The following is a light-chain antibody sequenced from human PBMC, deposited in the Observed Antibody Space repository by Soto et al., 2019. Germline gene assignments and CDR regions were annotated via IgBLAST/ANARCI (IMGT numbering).Light chain of an antibody. CDR2: GAS. CDR3: QEYGSSPWT. V-gene: IGKV3-20*01. J-gene: IGKJ1*01. Sequence: EIVLTQSPGTLSLSPGERATLSCRASQSVSSSYLAWYQQKPGQAPRLLIYGASSRATGIPDRLSGGGSGRDFSLTISRLEPEDFAVYYCQEYGSSPWTVGQGTKVEIK. CDR1: QSVSSSY.